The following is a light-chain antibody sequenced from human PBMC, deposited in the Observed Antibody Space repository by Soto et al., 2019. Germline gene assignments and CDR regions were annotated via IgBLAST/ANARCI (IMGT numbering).Light chain of an antibody. CDR2: KAS. CDR1: QSVNGW. J-gene: IGKJ1*01. V-gene: IGKV1-5*03. Sequence: DIQMTQSPYTLSAHVGDIVNISCRASQSVNGWLAWYQQKPGKAPKLLIYKASTLESGVPSRFGGSGSGTEFTLTITSLQPEDFATYYCQQYNSFSWTFGQGTKV. CDR3: QQYNSFSWT.